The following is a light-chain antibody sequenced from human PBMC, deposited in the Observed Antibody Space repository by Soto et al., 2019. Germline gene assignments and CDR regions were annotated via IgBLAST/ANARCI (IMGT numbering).Light chain of an antibody. V-gene: IGLV2-14*01. Sequence: QSALTQPASVSGSPGQSITISCTGTSSDVGGYNYVSWYQQHPGKAPKLMIYDVSNRPSGVSNLFSGSKSGNTASLTISGLQAEDEADYYCSSYTSSRTRFFGTGTKLTVL. CDR3: SSYTSSRTRF. J-gene: IGLJ1*01. CDR1: SSDVGGYNY. CDR2: DVS.